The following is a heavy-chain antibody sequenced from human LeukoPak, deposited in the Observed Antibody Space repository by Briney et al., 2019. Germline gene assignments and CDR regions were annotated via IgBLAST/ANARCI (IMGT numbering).Heavy chain of an antibody. J-gene: IGHJ4*02. CDR1: GFTFSSYG. CDR3: AKDADSSGYYSHFGY. D-gene: IGHD3-22*01. V-gene: IGHV3-30*18. CDR2: ISYDGSNK. Sequence: GRSLRLSCAASGFTFSSYGMHWVRQAPGKGLEWVAVISYDGSNKYYADSVKGRFTISRDNSKNTLYLQMNSLRAEDTAVYYCAKDADSSGYYSHFGYWGQGTLVTVSS.